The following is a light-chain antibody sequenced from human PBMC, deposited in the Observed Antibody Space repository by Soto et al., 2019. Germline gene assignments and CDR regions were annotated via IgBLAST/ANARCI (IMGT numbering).Light chain of an antibody. CDR2: EVS. J-gene: IGLJ1*01. Sequence: QSVLNQPASVSGSPGQSITLSLPGTSSDVGSYNLVSWYQQHPGKAPKLMIYEVSKRPSGVSNRFSGSKSGNTASLTISGLQAEDEADYYCCSYAGSSTPLIFGTGTKVTVL. CDR3: CSYAGSSTPLI. V-gene: IGLV2-23*02. CDR1: SSDVGSYNL.